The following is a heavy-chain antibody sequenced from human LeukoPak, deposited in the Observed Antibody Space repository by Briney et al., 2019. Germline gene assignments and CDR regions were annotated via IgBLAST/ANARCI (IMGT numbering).Heavy chain of an antibody. Sequence: ASVKVSCKASGYTFTGYYMHWVRQAPRQGLEWMGWINPNSGGTNYAQKFQGRVTMTRDTSISTAYMELSRLRSDDTAVYYCARDLKIGGYYDSSGRDWFDPWGQGTLVTVSS. CDR2: INPNSGGT. CDR3: ARDLKIGGYYDSSGRDWFDP. J-gene: IGHJ5*02. CDR1: GYTFTGYY. D-gene: IGHD3-22*01. V-gene: IGHV1-2*02.